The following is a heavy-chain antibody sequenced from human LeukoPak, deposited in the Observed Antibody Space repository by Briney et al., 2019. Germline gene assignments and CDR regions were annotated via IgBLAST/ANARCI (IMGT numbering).Heavy chain of an antibody. CDR3: ARDSGYDFWSGYFYYYYYYMDV. CDR1: GFTFSSYS. Sequence: GGSLRLSCAASGFTFSSYSMNWVRQAPGKGLEWVSSISSSSSYIYYADSVKGRFTISRDNAKNSLYLQMNSLRAEDTAVYYCARDSGYDFWSGYFYYYYYYMDVWGKGTTVTVSS. V-gene: IGHV3-21*01. D-gene: IGHD3-3*01. J-gene: IGHJ6*03. CDR2: ISSSSSYI.